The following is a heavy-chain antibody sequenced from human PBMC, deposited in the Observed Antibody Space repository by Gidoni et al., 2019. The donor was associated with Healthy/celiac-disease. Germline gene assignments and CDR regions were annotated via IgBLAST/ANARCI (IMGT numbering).Heavy chain of an antibody. CDR1: GGSISSYY. V-gene: IGHV4-59*08. CDR3: ARHGYGDCFDY. J-gene: IGHJ4*02. CDR2: IYYSGST. D-gene: IGHD4-17*01. Sequence: QVQLQESGPGLVKPSETLSLTCTVHGGSISSYYWSWIRQPPGKGLEWIGYIYYSGSTNYNPSLKSRVTISVDTSKNQFSLKLSSVTAADTAVYYCARHGYGDCFDYWGQGTLVTVSS.